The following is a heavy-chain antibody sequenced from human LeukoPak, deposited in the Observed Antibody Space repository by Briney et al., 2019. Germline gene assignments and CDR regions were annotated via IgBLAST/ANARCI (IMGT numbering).Heavy chain of an antibody. J-gene: IGHJ4*02. CDR2: IYYSGST. V-gene: IGHV4-59*01. CDR1: GGSISSYY. D-gene: IGHD2-2*01. CDR3: ARGPSGYCSSTSCYDFDY. Sequence: SETLSLTCTVSGGSISSYYWSWIWQPPGKGLEWIGYIYYSGSTNYNPSLKSRVTISVDTSKNQFSLKLSSVTAADTAVYYCARGPSGYCSSTSCYDFDYWGQGTLVTVSS.